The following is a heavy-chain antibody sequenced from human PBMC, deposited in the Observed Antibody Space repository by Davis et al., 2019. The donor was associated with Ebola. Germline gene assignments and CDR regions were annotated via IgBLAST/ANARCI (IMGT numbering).Heavy chain of an antibody. J-gene: IGHJ4*02. CDR1: GFTFSSYA. CDR2: ISSSSSYI. CDR3: ARDTNDY. V-gene: IGHV3-21*01. Sequence: GESLKISCAASGFTFSSYAMHWVRQAPGKGLEWVSSISSSSSYIYYADSVKGRFTISRDNAKNSLYLQMNSLRAEDTAVYYCARDTNDYWGQGTLVTVSS.